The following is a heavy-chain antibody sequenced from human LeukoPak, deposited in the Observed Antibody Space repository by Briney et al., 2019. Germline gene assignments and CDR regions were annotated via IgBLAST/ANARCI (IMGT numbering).Heavy chain of an antibody. D-gene: IGHD3-10*01. CDR1: GYTFTGCY. J-gene: IGHJ5*02. Sequence: ASVKVSCKASGYTFTGCYMHWVRQAPGQGLEWMGWINPNSGGTNYAQKFQGRVTMTRDTSISTAYMELSRLRSDDTAVYYCARERYGSGSFPNWFDPWGQGTLVTVSS. CDR3: ARERYGSGSFPNWFDP. CDR2: INPNSGGT. V-gene: IGHV1-2*02.